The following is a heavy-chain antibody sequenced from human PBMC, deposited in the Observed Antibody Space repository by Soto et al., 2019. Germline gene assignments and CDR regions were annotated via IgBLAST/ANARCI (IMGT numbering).Heavy chain of an antibody. D-gene: IGHD5-12*01. V-gene: IGHV4-30-2*01. CDR2: IYHSGST. Sequence: SETLSLTCAVSGGSISSGGYSWSWIRQPPGKGLEWIGYIYHSGSTNYNPSLKSRVIISVDESKNQFSLKLSSVTAADTAVYYCARSEWLHQGYFDYWGQGTLVTVSS. CDR1: GGSISSGGYS. CDR3: ARSEWLHQGYFDY. J-gene: IGHJ4*02.